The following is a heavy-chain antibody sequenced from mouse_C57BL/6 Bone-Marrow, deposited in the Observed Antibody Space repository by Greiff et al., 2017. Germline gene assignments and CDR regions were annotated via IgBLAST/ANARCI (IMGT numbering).Heavy chain of an antibody. Sequence: EVQGVEPGGGLVKPGGSLKLSCAASGFTFSDYYMYWVRQTPEKRLEWVAYISNGGGSTYYPDTVKGRFTISRDNAKNTLYLQMSRLMSEDTAMYYCAGHRWLLSFADWGQGTLVTVSA. CDR3: AGHRWLLSFAD. D-gene: IGHD2-3*01. CDR1: GFTFSDYY. J-gene: IGHJ3*01. CDR2: ISNGGGST. V-gene: IGHV5-12*01.